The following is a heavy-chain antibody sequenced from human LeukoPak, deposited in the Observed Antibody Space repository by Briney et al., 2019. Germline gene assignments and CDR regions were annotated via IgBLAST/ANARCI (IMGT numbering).Heavy chain of an antibody. V-gene: IGHV4-4*07. D-gene: IGHD3-3*01. CDR3: AKDYRPHDFWSGLVDY. J-gene: IGHJ4*02. CDR1: GGSISSYY. CDR2: IYTSGST. Sequence: SETLSLTYTVSGGSISSYYWSWIRQPAGKGLEWIGRIYTSGSTNYNPSLKSRVTMSVDTSKNQFSLKLSSVTAADTAVYYCAKDYRPHDFWSGLVDYWGQGTLVTVSS.